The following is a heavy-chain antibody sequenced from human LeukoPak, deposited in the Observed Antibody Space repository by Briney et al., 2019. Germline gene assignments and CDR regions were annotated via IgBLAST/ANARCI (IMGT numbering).Heavy chain of an antibody. CDR3: ARNRKLLWFGESDY. D-gene: IGHD3-10*01. J-gene: IGHJ4*02. Sequence: ASVKVSCKASGYTFTGHYMHWVRQAPGQGLEWMGWINPNSGGTNYAQKFQGRVTMTRDTSISTAYMELSRLRSDDTAVYYCARNRKLLWFGESDYWGQGTLVTVSS. CDR2: INPNSGGT. V-gene: IGHV1-2*02. CDR1: GYTFTGHY.